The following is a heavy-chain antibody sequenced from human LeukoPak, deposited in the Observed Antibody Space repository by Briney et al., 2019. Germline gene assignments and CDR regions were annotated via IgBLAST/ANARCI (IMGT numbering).Heavy chain of an antibody. CDR3: ASAQPRGSSSWLPYYYYGMDV. Sequence: GGSLRLSCGASRFIFSTYSMNWVRQAPGKGLEWVSYISSSSSTIYYADSVKGRFTISRDNAKNSLYLQMNSLRDEDTAVYYCASAQPRGSSSWLPYYYYGMDVWGQGTTVTVSS. CDR2: ISSSSSTI. D-gene: IGHD6-13*01. CDR1: RFIFSTYS. V-gene: IGHV3-48*02. J-gene: IGHJ6*02.